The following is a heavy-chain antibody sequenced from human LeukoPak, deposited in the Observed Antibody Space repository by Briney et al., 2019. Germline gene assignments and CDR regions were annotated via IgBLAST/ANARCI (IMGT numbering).Heavy chain of an antibody. Sequence: PSETLSLTCAVYGESFSGYYCSCIRQPPGKKMEWIGEINHSGSTNYNPSLKSRVTISVDTSKNQFSLKLSSVTAADTAVYYCARANVLLWFGELSAGNYFDYWGQGTLVTVSS. CDR1: GESFSGYY. J-gene: IGHJ4*02. D-gene: IGHD3-10*01. V-gene: IGHV4-34*01. CDR2: INHSGST. CDR3: ARANVLLWFGELSAGNYFDY.